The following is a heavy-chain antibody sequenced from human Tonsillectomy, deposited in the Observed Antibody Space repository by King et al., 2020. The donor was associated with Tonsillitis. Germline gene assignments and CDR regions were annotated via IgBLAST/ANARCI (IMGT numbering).Heavy chain of an antibody. CDR1: GGSISSSPYY. Sequence: LQLQESGPGLVKPSETLPLTCTVSGGSISSSPYYWGWIRQPPGKGLEWIGTIYYSGSTYYNPSLKSRVTISVDTSKNQFSLKLSSVTAADTAVYYCARHGSGFDPWGQGTLVTVSS. V-gene: IGHV4-39*01. CDR3: ARHGSGFDP. J-gene: IGHJ5*02. D-gene: IGHD3-10*01. CDR2: IYYSGST.